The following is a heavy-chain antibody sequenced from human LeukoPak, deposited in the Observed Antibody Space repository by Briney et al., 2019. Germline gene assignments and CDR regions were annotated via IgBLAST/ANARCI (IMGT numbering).Heavy chain of an antibody. J-gene: IGHJ4*02. Sequence: QPGWSLRLSCAASGFTFSSYAMHWVRQAPGKGLEWVAVISYDGSNKYYADSVKGRFTISRDNSKNTLYLQMNSLRAEDTAVYYCARDPSLTYYYDSSGYYSDYWGQGTLVTVSS. CDR1: GFTFSSYA. CDR3: ARDPSLTYYYDSSGYYSDY. V-gene: IGHV3-30*04. D-gene: IGHD3-22*01. CDR2: ISYDGSNK.